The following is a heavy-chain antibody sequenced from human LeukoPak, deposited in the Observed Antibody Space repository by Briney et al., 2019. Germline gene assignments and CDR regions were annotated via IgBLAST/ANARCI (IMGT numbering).Heavy chain of an antibody. Sequence: ASVKVSCKASGYTFTSYGISWVRQAPGQGLEWMGWISAYNGNTNYAQKLQGRVTMTTDTSTSTAYMELRSLRSDDTAVYYCARAVYDILTGPTLYYFDYWGQGTLVTVSS. J-gene: IGHJ4*02. CDR2: ISAYNGNT. V-gene: IGHV1-18*01. D-gene: IGHD3-9*01. CDR1: GYTFTSYG. CDR3: ARAVYDILTGPTLYYFDY.